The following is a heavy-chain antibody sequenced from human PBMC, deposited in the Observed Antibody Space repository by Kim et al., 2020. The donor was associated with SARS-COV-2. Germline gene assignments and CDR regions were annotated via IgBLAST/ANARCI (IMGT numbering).Heavy chain of an antibody. D-gene: IGHD6-6*01. CDR3: ARGSSSEYYYYYYGMDV. Sequence: LKSRVTISVDTSKNQFSLKLSSVTAADTAVYYCARGSSSEYYYYYYGMDVWGQGTTVTVSS. J-gene: IGHJ6*02. V-gene: IGHV4-34*01.